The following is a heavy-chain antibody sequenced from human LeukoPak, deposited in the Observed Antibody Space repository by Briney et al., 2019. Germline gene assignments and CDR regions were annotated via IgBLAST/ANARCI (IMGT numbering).Heavy chain of an antibody. J-gene: IGHJ1*01. V-gene: IGHV3-33*08. CDR2: IWYDGSNK. D-gene: IGHD3-10*01. CDR1: GFKISYAW. Sequence: PGGTLRLSCAASGFKISYAWMSWVRQAPGKGLEWVAVIWYDGSNKYYTDSVKGRFTISRDNAKNTLFLQMNSLRAEDTAVYYCARAWGSGSYYRPYFKHWGQGTLVTVSS. CDR3: ARAWGSGSYYRPYFKH.